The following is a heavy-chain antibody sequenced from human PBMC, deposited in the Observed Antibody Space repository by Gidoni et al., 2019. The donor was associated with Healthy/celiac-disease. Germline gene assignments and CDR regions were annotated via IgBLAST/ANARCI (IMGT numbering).Heavy chain of an antibody. CDR2: SSSSSSTI. V-gene: IGHV3-48*01. Sequence: EVQLVESGGGLVQPGGSLRLSCAASGFTFSSYRMNWVRQAPGKGLEWVSYSSSSSSTIYYADSVNGRFTISRDNAKNSLYLQMNSLRAEDTAVYYCARGRFLEWLLYEPDQYFDYWGQGTLVTVSS. J-gene: IGHJ4*02. CDR3: ARGRFLEWLLYEPDQYFDY. CDR1: GFTFSSYR. D-gene: IGHD3-3*01.